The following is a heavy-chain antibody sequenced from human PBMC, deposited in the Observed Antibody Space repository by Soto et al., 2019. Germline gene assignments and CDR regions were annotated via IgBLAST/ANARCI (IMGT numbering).Heavy chain of an antibody. D-gene: IGHD6-19*01. CDR1: GFTFDDYA. CDR3: TKENAIAVTGTIDY. J-gene: IGHJ4*02. Sequence: EVQLVESGGGLVQPGRSLRLSCGASGFTFDDYAMHWVRQAPGKGLEWVSGISWNSGSIGYADSVKGRFTISRDNAKNSLYLQMNSLRAEDTALYYCTKENAIAVTGTIDYCGQGTLVTVSS. V-gene: IGHV3-9*01. CDR2: ISWNSGSI.